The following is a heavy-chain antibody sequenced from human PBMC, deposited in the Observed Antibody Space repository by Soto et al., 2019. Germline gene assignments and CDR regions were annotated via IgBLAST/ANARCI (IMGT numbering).Heavy chain of an antibody. V-gene: IGHV3-33*01. Sequence: QVQLVESGGGVVQPGRSLRLSCAGSGFSFSNYGMHWVRQAPGKGLEWVALIWYDGSNKYYADSVKGRFTISRDKSKNTLYVQMNSQRAEDTAVYYCARDPRVETTLMAVFQGWGQGTLVTVSS. CDR2: IWYDGSNK. D-gene: IGHD3-3*01. CDR1: GFSFSNYG. J-gene: IGHJ1*01. CDR3: ARDPRVETTLMAVFQG.